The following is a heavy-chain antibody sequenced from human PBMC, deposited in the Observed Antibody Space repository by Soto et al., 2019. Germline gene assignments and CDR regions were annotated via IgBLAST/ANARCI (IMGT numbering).Heavy chain of an antibody. Sequence: ASVKVSCKASGYTFTSYGISWVRQAPGQGLEWMGWISAYNGNTNYAQKLQGRVTMTTDTSTSTAYMELRSLRSDDTAVYYCAREWGYDSSGYYQYYYYGMDVWGQGTTVTVSS. V-gene: IGHV1-18*01. CDR2: ISAYNGNT. J-gene: IGHJ6*02. CDR3: AREWGYDSSGYYQYYYYGMDV. CDR1: GYTFTSYG. D-gene: IGHD3-22*01.